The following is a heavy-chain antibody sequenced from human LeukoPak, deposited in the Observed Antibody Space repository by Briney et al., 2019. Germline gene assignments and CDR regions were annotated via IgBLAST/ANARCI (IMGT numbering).Heavy chain of an antibody. CDR3: AKQVRGPLMTGFFDH. V-gene: IGHV3-23*01. J-gene: IGHJ4*02. CDR1: GFTFSSYA. CDR2: ISGSGGST. Sequence: QPGGSLRLSCAASGFTFSSYAMSWVRQAPGKGLEWVSAISGSGGSTYYADSVKGRFTISRDNSIHTVFLQMNSLRPEDTGVYYCAKQVRGPLMTGFFDHWGQGALVVVSS. D-gene: IGHD3-10*01.